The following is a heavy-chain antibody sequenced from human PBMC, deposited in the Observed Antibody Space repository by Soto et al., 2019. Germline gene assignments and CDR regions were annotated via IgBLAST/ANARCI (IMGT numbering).Heavy chain of an antibody. CDR3: ARGPLVVLNYFPS. CDR2: IFPLTDIP. V-gene: IGHV1-69*02. CDR1: GGTFRNYP. Sequence: QVQLAQSGPEVKKPGSSVKVSCKASGGTFRNYPINWVRQAPGQGLEWMGSIFPLTDIPDYAQNFQARLTISADRSTSTAYMELNSLTSDDTAMYFCARGPLVVLNYFPSWGQGTLVTVSS. J-gene: IGHJ4*02.